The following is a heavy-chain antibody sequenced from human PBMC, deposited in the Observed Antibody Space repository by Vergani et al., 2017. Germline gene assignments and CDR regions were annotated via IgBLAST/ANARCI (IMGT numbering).Heavy chain of an antibody. CDR2: IYYSVST. CDR3: ARLLGTAMVVRD. CDR1: GGSISSGDYY. J-gene: IGHJ4*02. Sequence: QVQLQESGPGLVKPSETLSLTCAVSGGSISSGDYYWTWIRQPPGKGLEWIGYIYYSVSTYYNPSLKSRVTISVDTSKNQFSLKLSSVTAADTAVYYCARLLGTAMVVRDWGQGTLVTVSS. D-gene: IGHD5-18*01. V-gene: IGHV4-30-4*08.